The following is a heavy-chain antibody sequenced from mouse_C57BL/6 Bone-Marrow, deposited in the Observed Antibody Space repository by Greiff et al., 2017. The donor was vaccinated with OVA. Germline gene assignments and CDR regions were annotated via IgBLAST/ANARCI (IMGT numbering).Heavy chain of an antibody. CDR3: ARIELEGDY. V-gene: IGHV1-62-3*01. CDR1: GYTFTSYW. CDR2: IHPNSGST. J-gene: IGHJ2*01. Sequence: QVQLQQPGAELVKPGASVKLSCKASGYTFTSYWMHWVKQRPGRGLEWIGRIHPNSGSTNYNEKFKSKATLTVDKSSSTAYMQLSSLTSEDSAVYYCARIELEGDYWGQGTTLTVSS.